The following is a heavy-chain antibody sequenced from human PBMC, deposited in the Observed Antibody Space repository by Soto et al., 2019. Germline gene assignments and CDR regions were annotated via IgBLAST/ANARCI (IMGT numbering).Heavy chain of an antibody. CDR1: GGSISSGDYY. CDR2: IYYRGST. J-gene: IGHJ3*02. CDR3: ARDLSPYAFDI. V-gene: IGHV4-30-4*01. Sequence: QVQLQESGPGLVKPSQTLSLTCTVSGGSISSGDYYWSWIRQPPGKGLEWIGYIYYRGSTYDNPSLRSRVTISLDTSNNQFSLKLSSVTAADTAVYYWARDLSPYAFDIWGQGTMVTVSS.